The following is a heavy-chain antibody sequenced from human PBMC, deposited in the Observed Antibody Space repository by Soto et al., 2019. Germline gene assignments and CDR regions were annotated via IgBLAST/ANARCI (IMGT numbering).Heavy chain of an antibody. CDR2: IYRDDDK. D-gene: IGHD1-26*01. Sequence: QITLKESGPTLVKPTQTLTLTCTVSGFSLTTNGVGVGWFRQPSGKALEWLALIYRDDDKRYRPSLKTRLTIXXDXSXXQVVLTMTTMDPVDSATYYCAHPAASGPSWETFNYWGQGTRVTVSS. J-gene: IGHJ4*02. V-gene: IGHV2-5*02. CDR1: GFSLTTNGVG. CDR3: AHPAASGPSWETFNY.